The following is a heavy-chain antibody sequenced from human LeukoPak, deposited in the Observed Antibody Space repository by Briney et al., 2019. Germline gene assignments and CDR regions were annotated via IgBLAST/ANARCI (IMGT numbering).Heavy chain of an antibody. CDR3: AKDPIVAPFDY. Sequence: GGSLRLSCAASGFTFSSYTMHWVRQAPGKGLEWVAVISYDESNKYYADSVKGRFTISRDNSKNTLYLQMNSLRAEDTAVYYCAKDPIVAPFDYWGQGTLVTVSS. CDR1: GFTFSSYT. D-gene: IGHD5-12*01. CDR2: ISYDESNK. V-gene: IGHV3-30-3*01. J-gene: IGHJ4*02.